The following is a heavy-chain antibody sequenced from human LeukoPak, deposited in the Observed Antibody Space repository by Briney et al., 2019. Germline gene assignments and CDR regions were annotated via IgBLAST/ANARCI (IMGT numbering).Heavy chain of an antibody. CDR3: ARVRDFWSGSNAFDI. CDR2: INVSGGGA. D-gene: IGHD3-3*01. CDR1: GYTFTKYY. J-gene: IGHJ3*02. Sequence: ASVKVSCKASGYTFTKYYIHWVRQAPGQGLEWLGVINVSGGGATYAQKFQGRITMTRDTSTDTAYVELSSLRSDDTAVYYCARVRDFWSGSNAFDIWGQGTMVTVSS. V-gene: IGHV1-46*01.